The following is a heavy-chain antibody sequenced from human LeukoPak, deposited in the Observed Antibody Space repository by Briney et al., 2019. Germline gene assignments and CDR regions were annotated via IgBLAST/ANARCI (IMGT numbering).Heavy chain of an antibody. Sequence: ASVKVSCKASGYTFTSYYIHWVRQAPGQGLEWMGIINPSGGGTSYAQKFQGRVTMTRDMSTSTVYMELSSLRSEDTAVFYCARSYYDSSGYNYWYFDLWGRGTLVTVSS. J-gene: IGHJ2*01. CDR3: ARSYYDSSGYNYWYFDL. D-gene: IGHD3-22*01. V-gene: IGHV1-46*01. CDR1: GYTFTSYY. CDR2: INPSGGGT.